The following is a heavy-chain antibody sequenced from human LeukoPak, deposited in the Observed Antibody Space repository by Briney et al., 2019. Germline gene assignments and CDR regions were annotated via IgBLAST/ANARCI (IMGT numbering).Heavy chain of an antibody. Sequence: QSGGSLRLSCAASGFTFSSYGMHWVRQAPGKGLEWVAFIRYDGSNKYYADSVKGRFTISRDNSKNTLYLQMSSLRAEDTAVYYCAKCGGNSGYYYYYMDVWGKGTTVTVSS. CDR2: IRYDGSNK. CDR1: GFTFSSYG. CDR3: AKCGGNSGYYYYYMDV. D-gene: IGHD4-23*01. J-gene: IGHJ6*03. V-gene: IGHV3-30*02.